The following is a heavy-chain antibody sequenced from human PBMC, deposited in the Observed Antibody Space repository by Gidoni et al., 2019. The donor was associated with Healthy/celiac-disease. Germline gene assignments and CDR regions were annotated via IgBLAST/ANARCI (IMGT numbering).Heavy chain of an antibody. Sequence: QITLKESGPTLVKPTQTLTLTFTFSGFSLSTSGVGVGWIRQPPGKALEWLALIYWNDDTSYSPSLESRLTITKDTSKNQVVLTMTNMDPVDTATYYCAHSPSRYSSSTSCLNWFDPWGQGTLVTVSS. CDR3: AHSPSRYSSSTSCLNWFDP. J-gene: IGHJ5*02. D-gene: IGHD2-2*01. V-gene: IGHV2-5*01. CDR1: GFSLSTSGVG. CDR2: IYWNDDT.